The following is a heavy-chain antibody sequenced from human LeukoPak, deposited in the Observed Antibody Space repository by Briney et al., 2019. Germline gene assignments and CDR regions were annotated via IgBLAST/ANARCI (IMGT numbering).Heavy chain of an antibody. D-gene: IGHD3-16*01. V-gene: IGHV3-11*01. CDR1: GFTFRDYY. J-gene: IGHJ4*02. CDR3: ARIPLGLGYYFDY. CDR2: ISSSGSTI. Sequence: TAGGSLRLSCAASGFTFRDYYMSWIRQAPGKGLEWVSYISSSGSTIYYADSVKGRFTISRDNAKNSLYLQMNSLRAEDTAVYYCARIPLGLGYYFDYWGQGTLVTVSS.